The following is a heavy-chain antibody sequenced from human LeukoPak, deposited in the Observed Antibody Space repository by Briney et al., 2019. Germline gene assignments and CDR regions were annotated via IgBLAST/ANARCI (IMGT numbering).Heavy chain of an antibody. CDR3: ARGAIFGAVNSYYYMDV. CDR2: IIPIFGTT. Sequence: ASVKVSCKASGGTFSSYAISWVRQAPGQGLEGRGGIIPIFGTTNYAQKFQGRVTIATDESATTAYMELSSLRSEDTAVYYCARGAIFGAVNSYYYMDVWGKGTTVTVSS. CDR1: GGTFSSYA. D-gene: IGHD3-3*01. J-gene: IGHJ6*03. V-gene: IGHV1-69*05.